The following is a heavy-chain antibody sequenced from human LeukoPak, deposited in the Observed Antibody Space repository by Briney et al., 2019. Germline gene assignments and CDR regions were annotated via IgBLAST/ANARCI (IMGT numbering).Heavy chain of an antibody. V-gene: IGHV3-21*01. CDR2: ISSSSSYI. CDR3: ARGDSSSWFMVPTDY. J-gene: IGHJ4*02. CDR1: GFTFSSYS. D-gene: IGHD6-13*01. Sequence: GGSLRLSCAASGFTFSSYSMNWVRQAPGKGLEWVSSISSSSSYIYYADSVKGRFTISRDNAKNSLYLQMNSLRAEDTAVHYCARGDSSSWFMVPTDYWGQGTLVTVSS.